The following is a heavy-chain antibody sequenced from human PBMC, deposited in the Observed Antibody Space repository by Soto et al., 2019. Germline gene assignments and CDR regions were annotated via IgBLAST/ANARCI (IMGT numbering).Heavy chain of an antibody. Sequence: PGGSLRLSCAVSGFTFSNHWMHWVRQDPGKGLVWVSRINTDGSSIRYADSVKGRFTISRDNARNTLYLQMNSLRAEDTAVYYCARDVRGLAAVAGLYGMDVWGQGTTVTVSS. CDR2: INTDGSSI. CDR1: GFTFSNHW. V-gene: IGHV3-74*01. CDR3: ARDVRGLAAVAGLYGMDV. D-gene: IGHD6-19*01. J-gene: IGHJ6*02.